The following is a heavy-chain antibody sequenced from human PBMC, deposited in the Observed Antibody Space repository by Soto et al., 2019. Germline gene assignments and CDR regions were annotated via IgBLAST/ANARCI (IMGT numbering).Heavy chain of an antibody. V-gene: IGHV3-23*01. D-gene: IGHD3-16*01. CDR2: ISGSGGST. J-gene: IGHJ4*02. CDR3: AKAPVDYVWGSYDY. CDR1: GFTFSSYA. Sequence: EVQLLESGGGLVQPGGSLRLSCAASGFTFSSYAMSWVRQAPGKGLGWVSAISGSGGSTYYADSVKGRFTISRDNSKNTLYLQMNSLRAEDTAVYYCAKAPVDYVWGSYDYWGQGTLVTVSS.